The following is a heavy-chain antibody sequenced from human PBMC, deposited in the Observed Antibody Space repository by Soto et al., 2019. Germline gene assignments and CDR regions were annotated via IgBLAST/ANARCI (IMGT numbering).Heavy chain of an antibody. CDR2: IYYSGHT. CDR1: GGSISNGHDY. J-gene: IGHJ6*02. Sequence: QVQLQESGPGLVKPSETLSLTCTVSGGSISNGHDYWTWIRQHPGKGLEWIGYIYYSGHTYYNPSLESRLTMSVDTSKNQFSLKLSSVTAADTAVYYCARDRGDTPMVPGLYSGMDVWGQGTTVIVSS. D-gene: IGHD5-18*01. V-gene: IGHV4-31*03. CDR3: ARDRGDTPMVPGLYSGMDV.